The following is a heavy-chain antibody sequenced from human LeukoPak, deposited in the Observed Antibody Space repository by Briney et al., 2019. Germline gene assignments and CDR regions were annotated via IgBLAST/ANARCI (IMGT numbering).Heavy chain of an antibody. J-gene: IGHJ4*02. CDR2: ISPTGSTT. D-gene: IGHD4-17*01. CDR3: AREGSSTVTGFDY. V-gene: IGHV3-74*01. CDR1: GFSFSGHW. Sequence: GGSLRLSCTASGFSFSGHWMHWARQLPGKGLVWVSRISPTGSTTSYADSVKGRFTVSRDNAKNTLYLQVNNLRAEDTAVYYCAREGSSTVTGFDYWGQGTLVTVSS.